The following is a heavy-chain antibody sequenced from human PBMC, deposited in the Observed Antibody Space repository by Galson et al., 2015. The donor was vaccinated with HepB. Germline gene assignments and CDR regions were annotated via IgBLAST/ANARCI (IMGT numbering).Heavy chain of an antibody. Sequence: SVKVSCKASGYTFTSYGISWVRQAPGQGLEWMGWISAYNGNTNYAQKLQGRVTMTTDTSTGTAYMELRSLRSDDTAVYYCAREGIVGYSYGPYYFDYWGQGTLVTVSS. CDR3: AREGIVGYSYGPYYFDY. D-gene: IGHD5-18*01. CDR2: ISAYNGNT. V-gene: IGHV1-18*01. CDR1: GYTFTSYG. J-gene: IGHJ4*02.